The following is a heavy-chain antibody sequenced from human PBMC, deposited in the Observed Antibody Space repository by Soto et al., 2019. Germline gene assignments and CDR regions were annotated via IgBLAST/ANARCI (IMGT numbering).Heavy chain of an antibody. V-gene: IGHV1-18*01. CDR2: ISTYNGNI. CDR1: GYTFIRYG. J-gene: IGHJ4*02. Sequence: QVQLVQSGAEVKKPGASVKVSCKASGYTFIRYGIGWVRQAPGQGLEWMGWISTYNGNIKYAQKFQGSVTMTTDTSTSTAYMELRSLRSDDTAVYYCARDGYFDYWGQGTLVTDSS. CDR3: ARDGYFDY.